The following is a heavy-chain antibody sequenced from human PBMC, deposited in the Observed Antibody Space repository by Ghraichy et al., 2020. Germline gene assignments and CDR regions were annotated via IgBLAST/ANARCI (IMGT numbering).Heavy chain of an antibody. Sequence: SETLSLTCTVSGGSVSSGSYYWSWIRQPPGKRLEWIGYIYYSGSTNYNPSLKSRVTISVDTSKNQFSLKLSSVTAADTAVYYCARGSQWLAPDYWGQGTLVTVS. CDR1: GGSVSSGSYY. CDR3: ARGSQWLAPDY. V-gene: IGHV4-61*01. J-gene: IGHJ4*02. CDR2: IYYSGST. D-gene: IGHD6-19*01.